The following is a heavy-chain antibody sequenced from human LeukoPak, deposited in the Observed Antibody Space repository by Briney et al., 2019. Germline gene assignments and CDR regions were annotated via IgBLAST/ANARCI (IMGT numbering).Heavy chain of an antibody. V-gene: IGHV3-23*01. CDR1: GFTFSTYR. CDR2: ISPGGDTP. Sequence: QPGGSLRLSCAASGFTFSTYRMSWVRQAPGKGLEWVSGISPGGDTPYYADSVRGRFTISRDNSKNTMYLQMNSLRAEDTAVYYCAQDRAWIEFYFWGQGTLVTVSS. J-gene: IGHJ4*02. CDR3: AQDRAWIEFYF. D-gene: IGHD5-12*01.